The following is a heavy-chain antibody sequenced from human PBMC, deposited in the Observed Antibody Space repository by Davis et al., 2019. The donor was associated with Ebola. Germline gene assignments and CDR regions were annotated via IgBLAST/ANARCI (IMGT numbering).Heavy chain of an antibody. CDR2: ISSSGSTI. Sequence: PGGSLRLSCAASGFTFSSYEMNWVRQAPGKGLEWVSYISSSGSTIYYADSVKGRFTISRDNAKNSLYLQMNSLRAEDTAVYYCAGAPEVRWPNYYYYGMDVWGQGTTVTVSS. V-gene: IGHV3-48*03. D-gene: IGHD3-10*01. CDR1: GFTFSSYE. CDR3: AGAPEVRWPNYYYYGMDV. J-gene: IGHJ6*02.